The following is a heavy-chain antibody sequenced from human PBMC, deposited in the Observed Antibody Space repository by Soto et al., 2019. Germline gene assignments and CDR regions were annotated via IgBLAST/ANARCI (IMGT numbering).Heavy chain of an antibody. Sequence: SETLSLTCAVYGGSFSGYYWSWIRQPPGKGLEWIGEINHSGSTNYNPSLKSRVTISVDTSKNQFSLKLSSVTAADTAVYYCATPTGVATIGHDAFDIWGQGTMVTVSS. CDR3: ATPTGVATIGHDAFDI. CDR2: INHSGST. D-gene: IGHD5-12*01. J-gene: IGHJ3*02. V-gene: IGHV4-34*01. CDR1: GGSFSGYY.